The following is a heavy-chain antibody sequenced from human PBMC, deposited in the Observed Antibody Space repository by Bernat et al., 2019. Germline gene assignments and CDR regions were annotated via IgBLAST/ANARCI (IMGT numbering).Heavy chain of an antibody. V-gene: IGHV3-64D*06. Sequence: EVQLVASGGGLIQPGGSVRLSCSASGFSFSGYAMHWARQAPGKGLEYVSAINNNGGGKYYADSVKGRFNISRDNSRNTLYLQMSSLRTEDTAVYYCVKGWNGDYFAQGTLVTVSS. J-gene: IGHJ4*02. D-gene: IGHD1-1*01. CDR1: GFSFSGYA. CDR3: VKGWNGDY. CDR2: INNNGGGK.